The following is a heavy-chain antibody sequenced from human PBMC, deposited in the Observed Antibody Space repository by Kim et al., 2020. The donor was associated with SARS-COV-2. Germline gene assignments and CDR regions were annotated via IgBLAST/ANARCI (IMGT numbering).Heavy chain of an antibody. CDR2: ISAYNGNT. V-gene: IGHV1-18*01. CDR1: GSPFPSYG. Sequence: ASVKVSCKASGSPFPSYGISWVRQATGQGLEWKGWISAYNGNTNYAQKLQGRVTMTTDTSTSTAYMELRSLRSDDTAVYYCASQTYYYDSSGYSPFDYWGQGTLVTFSS. CDR3: ASQTYYYDSSGYSPFDY. D-gene: IGHD3-22*01. J-gene: IGHJ4*02.